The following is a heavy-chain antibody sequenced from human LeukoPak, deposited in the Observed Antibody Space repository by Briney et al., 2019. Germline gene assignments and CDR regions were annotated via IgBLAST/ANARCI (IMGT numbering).Heavy chain of an antibody. Sequence: PSETLSLTCAVYGGSFSGYYWSWIRQPPGKGLEWIGEINHSGRTNYNPSLKSRVTISVDTSKNQFSLKLSSVTAADTAVYYCANTFSDYVDYLGSLNQWGKGTLVTVSS. D-gene: IGHD4-17*01. CDR1: GGSFSGYY. V-gene: IGHV4-34*01. J-gene: IGHJ4*02. CDR3: ANTFSDYVDYLGSLNQ. CDR2: INHSGRT.